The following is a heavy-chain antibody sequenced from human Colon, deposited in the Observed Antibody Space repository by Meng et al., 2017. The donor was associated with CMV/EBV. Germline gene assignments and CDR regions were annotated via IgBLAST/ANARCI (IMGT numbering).Heavy chain of an antibody. CDR3: ARFSGGMDV. V-gene: IGHV3-21*01. CDR2: ITGSGTHM. Sequence: LRLSCAASAFPCRSYNMNWVRQAPGKGLEWVSSITGSGTHMYYADSVKGRFTISRDNAENSLYLQMNSLRAEDTAVYYCARFSGGMDVWGQGTLVTVSS. J-gene: IGHJ6*02. CDR1: AFPCRSYN.